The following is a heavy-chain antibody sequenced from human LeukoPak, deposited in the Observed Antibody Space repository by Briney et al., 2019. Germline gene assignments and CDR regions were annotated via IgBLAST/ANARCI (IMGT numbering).Heavy chain of an antibody. D-gene: IGHD3-9*01. CDR2: IYYSGST. Sequence: SETLSLTCTVSGGSISSYYWSWIRQPPGKGLEWIGYIYYSGSTNYNPSLKSRVTISVDTSKNQFSLKLSSVTAADTAVYYCARGGPLVANWFHPWGPGTLVTVSS. J-gene: IGHJ5*02. V-gene: IGHV4-59*01. CDR3: ARGGPLVANWFHP. CDR1: GGSISSYY.